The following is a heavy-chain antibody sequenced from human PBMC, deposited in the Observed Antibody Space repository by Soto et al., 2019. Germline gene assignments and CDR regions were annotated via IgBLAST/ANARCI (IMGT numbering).Heavy chain of an antibody. CDR1: GFTFSSYA. CDR3: ARAAAPAYYYGMDV. V-gene: IGHV3-30-3*01. D-gene: IGHD2-2*01. J-gene: IGHJ6*02. Sequence: QVQLVESGGGVVQPGRSLRLSCAASGFTFSSYAMHWVRQAPGQGLEWVAVISYDGSNKYYADSVKGRFTISRDNSKPTLYLQMNSLRAEDTAVYYCARAAAPAYYYGMDVWGQGTTVTVSS. CDR2: ISYDGSNK.